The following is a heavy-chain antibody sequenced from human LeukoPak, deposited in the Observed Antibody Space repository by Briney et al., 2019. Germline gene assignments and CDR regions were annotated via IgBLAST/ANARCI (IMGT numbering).Heavy chain of an antibody. CDR2: IRYDGSNK. CDR1: GFTFSSYG. Sequence: GGSLRLSCAASGFTFSSYGMHWVRQAPGKGLEWVAFIRYDGSNKYSADSVKGRFTISRDNSKDTLYLRMNSLRVEDTAVYYCAKGPVVTATYNWFDPWGQGALVTVSS. CDR3: AKGPVVTATYNWFDP. V-gene: IGHV3-30*02. J-gene: IGHJ5*02. D-gene: IGHD2-21*02.